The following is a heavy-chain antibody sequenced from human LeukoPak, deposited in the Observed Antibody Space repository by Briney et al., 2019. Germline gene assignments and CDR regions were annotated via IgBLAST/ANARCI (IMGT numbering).Heavy chain of an antibody. D-gene: IGHD3-10*01. CDR1: GFSFSSSW. V-gene: IGHV3-74*01. CDR3: ARDQRGITMVRGIHFDY. CDR2: INMDGSIA. J-gene: IGHJ4*02. Sequence: GGSLRLSCAASGFSFSSSWMHWVRQVPGKGLVWVSRINMDGSIATYADSAKGRFTISRDNAKNSLYLQMNSLRAEDTAVYYCARDQRGITMVRGIHFDYWGQGTLVTVSS.